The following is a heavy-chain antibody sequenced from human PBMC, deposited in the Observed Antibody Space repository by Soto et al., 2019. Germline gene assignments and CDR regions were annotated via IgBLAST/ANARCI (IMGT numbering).Heavy chain of an antibody. Sequence: QVQLQQWGARLLKPSETLSLTCAVYGGSFSGYCRTWIRQPPSTGLEWIGDINHSGSPNYNPSLKSRVTISVDTSQHQFSLKLTSVTAADTAVYYCARDKITGLFDYWGQGTLVTVSS. CDR3: ARDKITGLFDY. CDR2: INHSGSP. J-gene: IGHJ4*02. V-gene: IGHV4-34*01. D-gene: IGHD2-8*02. CDR1: GGSFSGYC.